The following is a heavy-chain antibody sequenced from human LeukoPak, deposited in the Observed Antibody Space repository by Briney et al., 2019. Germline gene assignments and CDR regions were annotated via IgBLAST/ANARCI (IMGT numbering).Heavy chain of an antibody. CDR2: VRGKPYGATT. CDR1: AFTFGDYA. J-gene: IGHJ4*02. D-gene: IGHD1-26*01. Sequence: PGGSLRLSCTASAFTFGDYAMNWVRQAPGNGLEWVGFVRGKPYGATTEYAPSVKGRFTISRDDSKSIAYLQMNSLKTEDTAVYYCTRAQTEVGAKYYIDYWGQGTLVTVSS. V-gene: IGHV3-49*04. CDR3: TRAQTEVGAKYYIDY.